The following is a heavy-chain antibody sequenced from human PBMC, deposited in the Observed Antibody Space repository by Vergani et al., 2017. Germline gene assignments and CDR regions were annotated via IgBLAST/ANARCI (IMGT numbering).Heavy chain of an antibody. CDR2: ISSSSSYI. D-gene: IGHD2-2*01. Sequence: EVQLVESGGGLVKPGGSLRLSCVASGFTFSSYSMNWVRQAPGKGLEWVSSISSSSSYIYYADSVKGRFTISRDNAKNSLYLQMNSLRAEDTAVYYCARDLLGYCSSTSCLGHYYYYMDVWGK. CDR3: ARDLLGYCSSTSCLGHYYYYMDV. J-gene: IGHJ6*03. CDR1: GFTFSSYS. V-gene: IGHV3-21*01.